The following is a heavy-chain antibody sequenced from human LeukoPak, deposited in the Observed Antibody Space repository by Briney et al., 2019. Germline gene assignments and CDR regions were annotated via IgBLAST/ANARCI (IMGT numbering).Heavy chain of an antibody. Sequence: SETLSLACAVYGGSFSGYYWSWIRQPPGKGLEWIGEINHSGSTNYNPSLKSRVTISVDTSKNQFSLNLSSVTAADTAVYFCARGRYSFGYWGQGTLVTVSS. CDR3: ARGRYSFGY. V-gene: IGHV4-34*01. CDR2: INHSGST. D-gene: IGHD5-18*01. J-gene: IGHJ4*02. CDR1: GGSFSGYY.